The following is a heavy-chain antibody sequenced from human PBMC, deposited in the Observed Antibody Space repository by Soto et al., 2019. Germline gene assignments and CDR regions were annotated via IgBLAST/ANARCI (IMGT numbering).Heavy chain of an antibody. V-gene: IGHV4-61*08. CDR2: ISYTGNT. J-gene: IGHJ4*02. D-gene: IGHD2-2*01. CDR3: ARDREYCSSTRCYWNFDY. CDR1: GGSVSINGYY. Sequence: QVRLQESGPGLVKPSETLSLTCGVSGGSVSINGYYWSWIRRPPGKGLEWIGYISYTGNTNYNPSLQSQVTISADTSKNQFSLNLNSVTAADTAVYYCARDREYCSSTRCYWNFDYWGQGILVTVSS.